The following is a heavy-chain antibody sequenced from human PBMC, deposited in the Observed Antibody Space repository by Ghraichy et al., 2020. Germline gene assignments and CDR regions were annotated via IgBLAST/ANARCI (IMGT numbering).Heavy chain of an antibody. CDR2: INHSGST. D-gene: IGHD2-2*02. CDR3: ARVDIVVVPAAIRPPDYDFWSGYYCRGCYFDY. Sequence: SETLSLTCAVYGGSFSGYYWSWIRQPPGKGLEWIGEINHSGSTNYNPSLKSRVTISVDTSKNQFSLKLSSVTAADTAVYYCARVDIVVVPAAIRPPDYDFWSGYYCRGCYFDYWGQGTLVTVSS. V-gene: IGHV4-34*01. CDR1: GGSFSGYY. J-gene: IGHJ4*02.